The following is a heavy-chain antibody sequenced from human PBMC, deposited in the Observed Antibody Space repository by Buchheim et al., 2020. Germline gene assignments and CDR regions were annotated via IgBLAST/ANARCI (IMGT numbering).Heavy chain of an antibody. D-gene: IGHD1-26*01. CDR3: ARGGAKYDN. CDR2: VYLSGNT. V-gene: IGHV4-4*02. J-gene: IGHJ4*02. CDR1: GGSISSSNW. Sequence: QVQLQESGPGLVKPSGTLSLTCVVSGGSISSSNWWNWVRQPPEKGLEWIGEVYLSGNTNYNPSLKSRVTISVDTSKNQFSLKLTSVTAADTAVYYCARGGAKYDNWGPGTL.